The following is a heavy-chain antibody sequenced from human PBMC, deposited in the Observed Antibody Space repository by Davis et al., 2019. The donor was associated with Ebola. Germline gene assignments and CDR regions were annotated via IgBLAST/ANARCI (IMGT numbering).Heavy chain of an antibody. J-gene: IGHJ1*01. D-gene: IGHD2-2*01. CDR3: ATRYCSSTSCNRYFQH. CDR1: GFTFSTYS. V-gene: IGHV3-48*04. CDR2: ISSRSSTI. Sequence: PGGSLRLSCAASGFTFSTYSMNWVRQAPGKGLEWVSYISSRSSTIYYAESVKGRFTISRDNAKNSVYLQMNSLRAEDTAVYYCATRYCSSTSCNRYFQHWGQGTLVTVSS.